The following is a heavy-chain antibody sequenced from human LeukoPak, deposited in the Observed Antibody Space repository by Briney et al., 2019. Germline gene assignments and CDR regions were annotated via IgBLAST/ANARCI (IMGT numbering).Heavy chain of an antibody. Sequence: GGSLRLSCAASGFTFSSYAMHWVRQAPGKGLEWVAVISYDGSNEYYADSVKGRFTISRDNSKNTLYLQMNSLRAEDTAVYYCARDYGDYAGRFDPWGQGTLVTVSS. J-gene: IGHJ5*02. V-gene: IGHV3-30-3*01. D-gene: IGHD4-17*01. CDR3: ARDYGDYAGRFDP. CDR2: ISYDGSNE. CDR1: GFTFSSYA.